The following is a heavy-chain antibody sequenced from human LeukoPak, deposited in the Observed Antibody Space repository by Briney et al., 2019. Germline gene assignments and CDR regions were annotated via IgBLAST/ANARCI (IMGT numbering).Heavy chain of an antibody. CDR1: GGSISSSSYY. D-gene: IGHD3-22*01. J-gene: IGHJ4*02. Sequence: SETLSLTCTVSGGSISSSSYYWGWIRQPPGKGLEWIGSIYYSGSTYYNPSLKSRVTISVDTSKNQFSLKLSSVTAADTAVYYCARARDSSGYYLTFDYWGQGTLVTVSS. V-gene: IGHV4-39*07. CDR3: ARARDSSGYYLTFDY. CDR2: IYYSGST.